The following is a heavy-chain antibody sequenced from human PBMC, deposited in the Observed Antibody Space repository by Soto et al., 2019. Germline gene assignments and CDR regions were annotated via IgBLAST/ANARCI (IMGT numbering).Heavy chain of an antibody. Sequence: QVQLQESGPGLVKPSQTLSLTCTVSGGSISSGGYYWSWIRQHPGKGLEWIGYIYYSGSTYYNPSLKSRVTISVDTSKNQFSLKLSSVTAADTAVYYCARGGVPAAMGGDAFDIWGQGTMVTVSS. CDR1: GGSISSGGYY. D-gene: IGHD2-2*01. V-gene: IGHV4-31*03. CDR2: IYYSGST. J-gene: IGHJ3*02. CDR3: ARGGVPAAMGGDAFDI.